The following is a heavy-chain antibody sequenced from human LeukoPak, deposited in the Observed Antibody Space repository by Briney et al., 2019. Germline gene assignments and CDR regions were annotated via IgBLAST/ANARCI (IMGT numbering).Heavy chain of an antibody. V-gene: IGHV3-23*01. D-gene: IGHD4-17*01. CDR3: AKVRHDYGDQSILDAFDI. Sequence: GGSLRLSCAASGFTFSNYSMAWVRQAPGKGLEWVSAISGSGGSTYYADSVKGRFTISRDNSKNTLYLQMNSLRAEDTAVYYCAKVRHDYGDQSILDAFDIWGQGTMVTVSS. J-gene: IGHJ3*02. CDR2: ISGSGGST. CDR1: GFTFSNYS.